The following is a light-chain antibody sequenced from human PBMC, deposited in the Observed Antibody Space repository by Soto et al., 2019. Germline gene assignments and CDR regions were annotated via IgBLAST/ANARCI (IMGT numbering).Light chain of an antibody. CDR3: QLYNTYSWT. CDR1: QTTSRR. Sequence: DIQMTQSPSTLSASVGDRVTITCRASQTTSRRLAWYQQKPGKAPKLLIYDASSLESGVPPRFSGSGSGTEFSLTISRLQPDDFATYYCQLYNTYSWTFGQGTKVEI. V-gene: IGKV1-5*01. CDR2: DAS. J-gene: IGKJ1*01.